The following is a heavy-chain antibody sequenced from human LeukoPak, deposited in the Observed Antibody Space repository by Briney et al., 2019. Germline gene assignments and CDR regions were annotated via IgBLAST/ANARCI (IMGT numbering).Heavy chain of an antibody. Sequence: PGGSLRLSCAASGFTFSDHYMDWVRQAPGKGLEWVGRTRNKANGYTTEYAASVKGRFTISRDDSKNSLYLQMNSLNTEDTAVYYCARTRTSGSYHFDSWGRGTLVTVSS. CDR2: TRNKANGYTT. CDR1: GFTFSDHY. CDR3: ARTRTSGSYHFDS. V-gene: IGHV3-72*01. D-gene: IGHD1-26*01. J-gene: IGHJ4*02.